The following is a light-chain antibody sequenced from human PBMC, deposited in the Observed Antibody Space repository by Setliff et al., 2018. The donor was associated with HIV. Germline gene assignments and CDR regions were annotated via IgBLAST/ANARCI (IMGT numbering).Light chain of an antibody. CDR1: NIGSKS. J-gene: IGLJ1*01. CDR3: QVWDSSTDHHV. Sequence: SYELTQPPSVSVAPGKTARITCGGNNIGSKSVHWYQQKPGQAPVLVVYDYNDRPSGIPERFSGSNSGNTATLTISRAEAGGEADYYCQVWDSSTDHHVFGTGTKVTVL. CDR2: DYN. V-gene: IGLV3-21*03.